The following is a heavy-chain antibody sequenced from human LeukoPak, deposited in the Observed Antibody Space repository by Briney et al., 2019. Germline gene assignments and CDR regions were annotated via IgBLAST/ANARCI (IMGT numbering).Heavy chain of an antibody. V-gene: IGHV3-23*01. J-gene: IGHJ4*02. CDR3: AKGGFGRPFDY. Sequence: GGSLRLSCAASGFTFSSYAMSWVRQAPGKGLEWVSAISGSGGSTYYADSVKGRFTISRDNSKNTLFLQMDSLRAEDTAVYYCAKGGFGRPFDYWGQGTLVTVSS. CDR1: GFTFSSYA. CDR2: ISGSGGST. D-gene: IGHD3-10*01.